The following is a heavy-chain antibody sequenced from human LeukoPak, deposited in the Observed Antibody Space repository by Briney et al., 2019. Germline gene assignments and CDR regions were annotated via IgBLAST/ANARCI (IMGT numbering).Heavy chain of an antibody. V-gene: IGHV4-59*01. D-gene: IGHD3-22*01. CDR3: ARARDSSGYYSDY. Sequence: SETLSLTCTVSGGSISSYYWSWIRQPPGKGLEWIGYIYYSGSTNYNPSLKSRVTISVDTSKNQFSLKLSSVTAADTAVYYCARARDSSGYYSDYWGRGTLVTVSS. J-gene: IGHJ4*02. CDR1: GGSISSYY. CDR2: IYYSGST.